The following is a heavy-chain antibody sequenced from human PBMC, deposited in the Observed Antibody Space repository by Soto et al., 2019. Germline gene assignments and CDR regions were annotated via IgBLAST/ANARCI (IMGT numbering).Heavy chain of an antibody. V-gene: IGHV3-48*03. CDR1: GFDFRSYE. Sequence: PGGSLRLSCVASGFDFRSYEMNWVRQAPGKGLEWVSNIRANDESIYYADSVKGRVSVYRDNAKNSLFLEMNSLRVDDTAVYYCARETLRDAIDIWGQGTMVTVSS. J-gene: IGHJ3*02. CDR3: ARETLRDAIDI. CDR2: IRANDESI.